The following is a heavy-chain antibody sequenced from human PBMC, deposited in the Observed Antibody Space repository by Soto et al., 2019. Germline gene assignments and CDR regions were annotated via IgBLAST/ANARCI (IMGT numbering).Heavy chain of an antibody. J-gene: IGHJ4*02. CDR3: GRCTSTSCHLGSDY. D-gene: IGHD2-2*01. CDR2: ISHDGINK. V-gene: IGHV3-30-3*01. CDR1: GFTFSSYA. Sequence: QVLLVDSGGGVVQPRRSLRLSCAASGFTFSSYAMNWVRQAPGKGLEWVALISHDGINKYYADSVRGRFTISRDSSTNTLYLQMNSLRAADTAVYYCGRCTSTSCHLGSDYWGQGTLVTVSS.